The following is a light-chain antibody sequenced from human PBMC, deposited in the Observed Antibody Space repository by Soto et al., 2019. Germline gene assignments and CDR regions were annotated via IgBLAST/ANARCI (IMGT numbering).Light chain of an antibody. Sequence: ETVLTQSPGTLSLSPGERATLSCRASQSVSSSYLAWYQHKPGQAPRLLIYGASSRATGIPDRFSGSGSGTDFTLTISRLETEDFAVYYCQQYGSSAWTLGQGTKVDIK. J-gene: IGKJ1*01. CDR2: GAS. CDR3: QQYGSSAWT. V-gene: IGKV3-20*01. CDR1: QSVSSSY.